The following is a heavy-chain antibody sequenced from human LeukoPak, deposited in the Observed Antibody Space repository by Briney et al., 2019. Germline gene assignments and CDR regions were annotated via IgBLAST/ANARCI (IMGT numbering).Heavy chain of an antibody. CDR1: GGSISSYY. J-gene: IGHJ4*02. CDR2: IYYSGST. V-gene: IGHV4-59*01. Sequence: SETLSLTCTVSGGSISSYYWSWIRQPPGKGLEWIGYIYYSGSTDYNPSLKSRVTISVDTSKNQFSLKLSSVTTADTAVYYCARSYSSSWDYYFEYWGQGTLVTVSS. CDR3: ARSYSSSWDYYFEY. D-gene: IGHD6-13*01.